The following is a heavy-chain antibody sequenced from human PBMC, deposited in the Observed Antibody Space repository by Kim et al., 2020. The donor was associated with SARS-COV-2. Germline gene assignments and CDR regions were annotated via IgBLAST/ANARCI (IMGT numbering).Heavy chain of an antibody. CDR3: ARSAYDYVWGSYKWGFDY. D-gene: IGHD3-16*01. V-gene: IGHV4-59*08. CDR1: GGSISSYY. Sequence: SETLSLTCTVSGGSISSYYWSWIRQPPGKGLEWIGYIYYSGSTNYNPSLKSRVTISVDTSKNQFSLKLSSVTAADTAVYYCARSAYDYVWGSYKWGFDYWGQGTLVTVSS. CDR2: IYYSGST. J-gene: IGHJ4*02.